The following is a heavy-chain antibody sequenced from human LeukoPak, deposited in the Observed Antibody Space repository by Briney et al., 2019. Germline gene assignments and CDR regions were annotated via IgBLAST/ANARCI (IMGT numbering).Heavy chain of an antibody. Sequence: GGSLRLSCAASKFSFSYYAMSWVRQAPGKGLEWVSAISGSGGSTYYADSVKGRFTISRDNSKNTLYLQMNSLRAEDTAVYYCAKDTKDYRGSYYFDYWGQGTLVTVSS. J-gene: IGHJ4*02. D-gene: IGHD4-11*01. CDR2: ISGSGGST. CDR1: KFSFSYYA. CDR3: AKDTKDYRGSYYFDY. V-gene: IGHV3-23*01.